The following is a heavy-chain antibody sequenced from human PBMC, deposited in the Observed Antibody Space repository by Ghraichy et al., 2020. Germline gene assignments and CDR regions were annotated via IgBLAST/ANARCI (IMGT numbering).Heavy chain of an antibody. CDR2: IRYDGGNQ. J-gene: IGHJ3*02. CDR3: VKDIKDSSGYLDPFDI. V-gene: IGHV3-30*02. Sequence: GESLNISCAASGFTFSSYGMHWVRQAPGKGLEWMTFIRYDGGNQYYEDSVKGRFIISRDNSRNTLYLQMNSLRPEDTAIYYCVKDIKDSSGYLDPFDIWGHGTMVTVSS. CDR1: GFTFSSYG. D-gene: IGHD3-22*01.